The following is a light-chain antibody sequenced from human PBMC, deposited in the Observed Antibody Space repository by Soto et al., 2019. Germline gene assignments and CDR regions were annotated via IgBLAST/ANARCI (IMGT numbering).Light chain of an antibody. CDR1: SSNIGSNT. CDR2: SNN. J-gene: IGLJ2*01. CDR3: AAWDDSLNGL. Sequence: QSVLTQPPSASGTPGKRVTISCSGSSSNIGSNTVKWYQQLPGTAPKLLVYSNNQRPSGVPDRFSGSNSGTSASLAISGLQSEDEADYYCAAWDDSLNGLFGGGTKLTVL. V-gene: IGLV1-44*01.